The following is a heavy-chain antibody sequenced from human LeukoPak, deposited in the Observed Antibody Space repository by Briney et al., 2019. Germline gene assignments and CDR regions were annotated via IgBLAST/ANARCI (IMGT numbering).Heavy chain of an antibody. V-gene: IGHV1-69*06. CDR3: AREVKRIAVAGTGWFDP. CDR1: GGTFSSYA. D-gene: IGHD6-19*01. Sequence: ASVKVSCKASGGTFSSYAISWVRQAPGQGLEWMGGIIPIFGTANYAQKLQGRVTITADKSTSTAYMELSSLRSEDTAVYYCAREVKRIAVAGTGWFDPWGQGTLVTVS. CDR2: IIPIFGTA. J-gene: IGHJ5*02.